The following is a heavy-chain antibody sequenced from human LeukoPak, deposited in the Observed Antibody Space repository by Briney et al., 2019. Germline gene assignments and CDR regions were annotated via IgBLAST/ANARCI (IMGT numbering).Heavy chain of an antibody. CDR1: GFTFSSYW. J-gene: IGHJ4*02. V-gene: IGHV3-74*01. CDR2: TNRDGSST. Sequence: PGGSLRLSCAASGFTFSSYWMHWVRQAPGKGPVWVARTNRDGSSTAYADSVKGRFTISRDNSKNTLYLQMNSLRAEDTAVYYCAYGDYDCWGQGTLVTVSS. CDR3: AYGDYDC. D-gene: IGHD4-17*01.